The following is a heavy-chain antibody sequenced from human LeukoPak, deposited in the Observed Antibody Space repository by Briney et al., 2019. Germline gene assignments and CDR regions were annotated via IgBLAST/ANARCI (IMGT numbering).Heavy chain of an antibody. V-gene: IGHV4-34*01. CDR3: ARAGYYDSSGCSDY. CDR2: INHSGST. D-gene: IGHD3-22*01. CDR1: GGSFSGYY. Sequence: PSETLSLTCADYGGSFSGYYWSWIRQPPGKGLEWIGEINHSGSTNYNPSLKSRVTISVDTSKNQFSLKLSSVTAADTAVYYCARAGYYDSSGCSDYWGQGTLVTVSS. J-gene: IGHJ4*02.